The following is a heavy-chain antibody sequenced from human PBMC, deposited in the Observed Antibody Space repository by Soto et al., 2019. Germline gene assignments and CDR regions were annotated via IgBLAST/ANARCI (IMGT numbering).Heavy chain of an antibody. D-gene: IGHD2-15*01. Sequence: AASVKVSCKASGYTFTSYGISWVRQAPGQGLEWMGWISAYNGNTNYAQKLQGRVTMTTDTSTSTAYMELRSLRSDDTAVYYCARDGGGYCSGGSCYIGNGMDVWGQGTTVTVSS. V-gene: IGHV1-18*01. CDR3: ARDGGGYCSGGSCYIGNGMDV. J-gene: IGHJ6*02. CDR2: ISAYNGNT. CDR1: GYTFTSYG.